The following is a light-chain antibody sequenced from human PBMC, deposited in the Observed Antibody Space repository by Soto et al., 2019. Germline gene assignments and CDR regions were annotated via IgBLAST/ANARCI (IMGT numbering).Light chain of an antibody. CDR1: SSDVGGYNY. CDR2: EVS. Sequence: QSALTQPASVSGSPGQSITISCTGTSSDVGGYNYVSWFQQHPGKAPKLMIFEVSDRPSGISNRFSGSKSGNTASLTISGLHAEEAADYYCSSYSSSSTLYVFGAGTKLTVL. CDR3: SSYSSSSTLYV. J-gene: IGLJ1*01. V-gene: IGLV2-14*01.